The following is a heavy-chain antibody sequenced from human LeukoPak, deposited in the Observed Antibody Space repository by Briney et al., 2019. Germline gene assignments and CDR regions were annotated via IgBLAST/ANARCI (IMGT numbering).Heavy chain of an antibody. CDR3: ARAVTMIGPFAFDI. Sequence: GGSLRLSCAASGFTFSSYAMHWVRQAPGKGLEGVAVISYDGSNKYYADSVKGRFTISRDNSKNALYLQMNSLRAEDTAVYYCARAVTMIGPFAFDIWGQGTMVTVSS. J-gene: IGHJ3*02. D-gene: IGHD3-22*01. V-gene: IGHV3-30-3*01. CDR2: ISYDGSNK. CDR1: GFTFSSYA.